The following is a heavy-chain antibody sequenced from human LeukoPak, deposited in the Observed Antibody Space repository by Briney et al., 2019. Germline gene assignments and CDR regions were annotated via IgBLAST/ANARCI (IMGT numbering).Heavy chain of an antibody. J-gene: IGHJ4*02. CDR3: AFRRMATIPTGVDY. D-gene: IGHD5-24*01. V-gene: IGHV1-69*04. Sequence: ASVKVSCKASGGTFSSYAISWVRQAPGQGLEWMGMIIPILGIANYAQKFQGRVTITADKSTSTAYMELSSLRSEDTAVYYCAFRRMATIPTGVDYWGQGTLVTVSS. CDR1: GGTFSSYA. CDR2: IIPILGIA.